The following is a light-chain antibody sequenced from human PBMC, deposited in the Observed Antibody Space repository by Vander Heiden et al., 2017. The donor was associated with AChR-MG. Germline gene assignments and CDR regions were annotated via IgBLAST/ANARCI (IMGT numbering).Light chain of an antibody. CDR3: SSDAGYTRV. CDR2: EVN. CDR1: SSDVGGYNY. V-gene: IGLV2-8*01. Sequence: QSALTQPPSASGSPGQSVTISCTGTSSDVGGYNYVSWYQQHQGNAPKLMIYEVNKRPSGVPDRFSGSKSGNTASLTVSGLQPEDEADYYCSSDAGYTRVFGGGTKLTVL. J-gene: IGLJ3*02.